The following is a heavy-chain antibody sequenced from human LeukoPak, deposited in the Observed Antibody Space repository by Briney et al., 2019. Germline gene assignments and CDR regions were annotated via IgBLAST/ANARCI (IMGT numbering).Heavy chain of an antibody. Sequence: ASVKVSCKASGGTFSSYAISWVRQAPGQGLEWMGGIIPTFGTANYAQKFQGRVTITTDESTSTAYMELSSLRSEDTALYYCARDSGLLCSGGSCYSGMDYWGQGTLVTVSS. V-gene: IGHV1-69*05. D-gene: IGHD2-15*01. J-gene: IGHJ4*02. CDR3: ARDSGLLCSGGSCYSGMDY. CDR1: GGTFSSYA. CDR2: IIPTFGTA.